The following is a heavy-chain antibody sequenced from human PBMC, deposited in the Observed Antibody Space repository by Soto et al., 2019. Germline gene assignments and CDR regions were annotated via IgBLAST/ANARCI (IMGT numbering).Heavy chain of an antibody. CDR1: GGSISSVGYF. V-gene: IGHV4-30-2*01. J-gene: IGHJ5*02. CDR2: IYHSGST. CDR3: ARGLGP. Sequence: QLQLQESGSGLVKPSQTLSLTCVVSGGSISSVGYFWSWIRQPPGKGLEWIGYIYHSGSTYYNPLLRSRVTISVDRSENQFSLKLSYVTAADTAVYYCARGLGPWGQGTLVTVSS.